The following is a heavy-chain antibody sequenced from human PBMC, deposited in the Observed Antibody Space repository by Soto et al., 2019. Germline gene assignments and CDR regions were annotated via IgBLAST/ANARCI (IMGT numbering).Heavy chain of an antibody. CDR3: ARGPKARTRSYYPLYSGMDV. J-gene: IGHJ6*02. D-gene: IGHD3-10*01. CDR2: IIPIFGTA. V-gene: IGHV1-69*01. Sequence: QVQLVQSGAEVKKPGSSVKVSCKASGGTFSSYAISWVRQAPGQGLEWMGGIIPIFGTANYAQKFQGRVTITADESTSTAYMELSSLRSEDTAVYYCARGPKARTRSYYPLYSGMDVWGQGTTVTVSS. CDR1: GGTFSSYA.